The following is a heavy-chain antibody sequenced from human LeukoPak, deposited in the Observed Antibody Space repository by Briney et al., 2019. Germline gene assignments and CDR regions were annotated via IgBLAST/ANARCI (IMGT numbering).Heavy chain of an antibody. CDR3: AKLEAAAGPFDY. Sequence: GGSLRLSCAASGFTFSSHAMTWVRQAPGKGLEWVSGISGSSSSSYYADSVKGRFTISRDYSNNTVYLQMNSLRAEDTAVYYCAKLEAAAGPFDYWGQGTLVTVSS. CDR1: GFTFSSHA. D-gene: IGHD6-13*01. CDR2: ISGSSSSS. J-gene: IGHJ4*02. V-gene: IGHV3-23*01.